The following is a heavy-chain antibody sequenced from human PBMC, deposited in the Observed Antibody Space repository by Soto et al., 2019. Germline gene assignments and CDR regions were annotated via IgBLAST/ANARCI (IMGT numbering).Heavy chain of an antibody. CDR2: ISGGSGVT. CDR3: AKTTDSSSPSSFYH. V-gene: IGHV3-23*01. J-gene: IGHJ4*02. D-gene: IGHD4-4*01. Sequence: ELQLLESGGSLVQPGGSLRLSCAASGFSFSDNAMGWVRQGPGKGLEWVSSISGGSGVTSYAYSVVGRFTISRDNSKTPLYLHLSAPRGEDTATYYWAKTTDSSSPSSFYHWVPGTLLTVSS. CDR1: GFSFSDNA.